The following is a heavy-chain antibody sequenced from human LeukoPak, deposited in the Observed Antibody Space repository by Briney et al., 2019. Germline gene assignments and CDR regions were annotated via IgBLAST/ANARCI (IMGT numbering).Heavy chain of an antibody. CDR2: INSDGSST. J-gene: IGHJ6*02. V-gene: IGHV3-74*01. Sequence: GGSLRLSCAPSGFTFSSYWMHWVRHAPGKGLGWVSRINSDGSSTNYADSVKGRFTISRDNAKNTLYLQMNSLRAEDTAVYYCARGETYYYHGMDVWGQGTTVTVSS. CDR1: GFTFSSYW. CDR3: ARGETYYYHGMDV.